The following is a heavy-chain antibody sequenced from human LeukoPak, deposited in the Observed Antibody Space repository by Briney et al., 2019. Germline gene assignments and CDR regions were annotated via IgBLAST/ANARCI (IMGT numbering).Heavy chain of an antibody. CDR3: AKDKREFYDYVWGSYRLRAFDI. V-gene: IGHV3-23*01. Sequence: GGSLRLSCAASGFTFSSYAMSWVRQAPGKGLEWVSAISGSGGSTYYADSVKGRFTISRDNSKNSLFLQMNSLRAEDTAVYYCAKDKREFYDYVWGSYRLRAFDIWGQGTMVTVSS. CDR1: GFTFSSYA. CDR2: ISGSGGST. J-gene: IGHJ3*02. D-gene: IGHD3-16*02.